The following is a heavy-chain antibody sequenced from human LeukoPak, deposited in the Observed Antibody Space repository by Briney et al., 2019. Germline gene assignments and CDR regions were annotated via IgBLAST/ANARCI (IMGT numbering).Heavy chain of an antibody. CDR2: ISAYNGNT. CDR1: GGTLSSYA. CDR3: ARGSGSYFYYYYYYMDV. J-gene: IGHJ6*03. D-gene: IGHD3-10*01. V-gene: IGHV1-18*01. Sequence: GSSVKVSCKASGGTLSSYAISWVRQAPGQGLEWMGWISAYNGNTNYAQKLQGRVTMTTDTSTSTAYMELRSLRSDDTAVYYCARGSGSYFYYYYYYMDVWGKGTTVTVSS.